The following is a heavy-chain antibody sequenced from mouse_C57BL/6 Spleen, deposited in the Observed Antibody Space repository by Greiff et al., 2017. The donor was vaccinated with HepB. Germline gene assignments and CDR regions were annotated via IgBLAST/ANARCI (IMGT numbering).Heavy chain of an antibody. J-gene: IGHJ2*01. CDR3: TSDDLYFYY. Sequence: VQLQQSGAELVRPGASVTLSCKASGYTFTDYEMHWVKQTPVHGLEWIGAIDPETGGTAYNQKFKGKAILTADKSSSTAYMELRGLTSEDSAVYYCTSDDLYFYYWGQGTTLTVSS. D-gene: IGHD2-3*01. CDR1: GYTFTDYE. V-gene: IGHV1-15*01. CDR2: IDPETGGT.